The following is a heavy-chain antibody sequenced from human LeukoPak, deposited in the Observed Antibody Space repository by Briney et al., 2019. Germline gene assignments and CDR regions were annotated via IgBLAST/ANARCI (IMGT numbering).Heavy chain of an antibody. CDR1: GFTFSSYS. V-gene: IGHV3-48*01. Sequence: GGSLRLSCAASGFTFSSYSMNWIRQAPGKGLEWVSYISSTSSTIHYADSVKGRFTISRDNAKNSLYLQMNSLRADDTAVYYCARVGYDSIDYWGRGTLVTVSS. D-gene: IGHD3-22*01. CDR2: ISSTSSTI. J-gene: IGHJ4*02. CDR3: ARVGYDSIDY.